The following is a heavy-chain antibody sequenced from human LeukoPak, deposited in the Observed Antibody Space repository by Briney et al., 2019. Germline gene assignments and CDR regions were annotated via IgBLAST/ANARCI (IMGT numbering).Heavy chain of an antibody. CDR3: ARKAVSGSGWYPFDL. Sequence: GASVKVSCKASGYTFTSYDFNWVRQATGQRPEWMGWMSPNSGDTGYAQKFQGRVTLTRNTSISTAYMDLSSLRSEDTAVYYCARKAVSGSGWYPFDLWGQGSLVTVSS. CDR1: GYTFTSYD. J-gene: IGHJ4*02. V-gene: IGHV1-8*01. CDR2: MSPNSGDT. D-gene: IGHD6-19*01.